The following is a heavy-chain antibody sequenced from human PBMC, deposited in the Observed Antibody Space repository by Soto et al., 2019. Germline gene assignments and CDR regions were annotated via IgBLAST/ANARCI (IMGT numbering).Heavy chain of an antibody. D-gene: IGHD6-13*01. J-gene: IGHJ6*02. CDR2: IDPSDSYT. V-gene: IGHV5-10-1*01. CDR3: ARLQYSAAAGGSSMAV. CDR1: GYSFTSYW. Sequence: PGESLKISCKGSGYSFTSYWISWVRQMPGKGLEWMGRIDPSDSYTNYSPSFQGHVTISADKSISTAYLQWSSLKASDTAMYYCARLQYSAAAGGSSMAVWGQGTTVTVAS.